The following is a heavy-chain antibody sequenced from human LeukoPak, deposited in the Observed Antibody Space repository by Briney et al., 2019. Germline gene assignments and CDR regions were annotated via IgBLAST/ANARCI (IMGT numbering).Heavy chain of an antibody. D-gene: IGHD6-13*01. CDR3: ARDARSPESSSPVDY. J-gene: IGHJ4*02. CDR2: INPNSGGT. V-gene: IGHV1-2*02. Sequence: ASVKVSCKASGYTFTGYYMHWVRQAPGQGLEWMGWINPNSGGTNYAQKFQGGVTMTRDTSISTAYMELSRLRSDDTAVYYCARDARSPESSSPVDYWGQGTLVTVSS. CDR1: GYTFTGYY.